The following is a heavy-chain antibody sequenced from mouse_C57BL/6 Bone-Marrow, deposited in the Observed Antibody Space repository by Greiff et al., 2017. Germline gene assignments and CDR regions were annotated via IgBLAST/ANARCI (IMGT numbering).Heavy chain of an antibody. J-gene: IGHJ4*01. CDR2: IYPGSGST. D-gene: IGHD2-3*01. V-gene: IGHV1-55*01. Sequence: VQLQQPGAELVKPGASVKMSCKASGYTFTSYWITWVKQRPGQGLEGIGDIYPGSGSTNYNEKFKSKAKLTVDTSSSTAYMQLSSLTSEDSAVYYCARNDGYYVWAMDYWGQGTSVTVSS. CDR3: ARNDGYYVWAMDY. CDR1: GYTFTSYW.